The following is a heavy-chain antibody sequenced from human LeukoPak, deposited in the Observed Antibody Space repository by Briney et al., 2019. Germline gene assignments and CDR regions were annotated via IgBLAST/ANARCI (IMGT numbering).Heavy chain of an antibody. V-gene: IGHV3-72*01. D-gene: IGHD1-14*01. CDR3: VRLWDRWFDS. CDR1: GFTFSDHF. CDR2: IRNKADSYIT. Sequence: PGGSLRLSCAASGFTFSDHFMDWVRQAPGKGREWVGRIRNKADSYITEYAASVKGRFTISRDDSKNSLYLQMNSLKTEDTAVYYCVRLWDRWFDSWGQGTLVTVSS. J-gene: IGHJ5*01.